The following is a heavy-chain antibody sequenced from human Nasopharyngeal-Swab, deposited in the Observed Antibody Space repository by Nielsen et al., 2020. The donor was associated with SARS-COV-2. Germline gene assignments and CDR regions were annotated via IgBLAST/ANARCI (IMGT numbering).Heavy chain of an antibody. Sequence: SETLSLTCTVSGGSISSGGYYWSWIRQPAGKGLEWIGRIYTSGSTNYNPSLKSRVTISVDTSKNQFSLKLSSVTAADTAVYYCARVGYYDSSGYPGAFDIWGQGTMATVSS. V-gene: IGHV4-61*02. CDR1: GGSISSGGYY. D-gene: IGHD3-22*01. CDR2: IYTSGST. J-gene: IGHJ3*02. CDR3: ARVGYYDSSGYPGAFDI.